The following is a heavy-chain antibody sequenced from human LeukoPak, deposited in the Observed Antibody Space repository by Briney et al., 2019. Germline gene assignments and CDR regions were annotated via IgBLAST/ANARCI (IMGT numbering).Heavy chain of an antibody. V-gene: IGHV1-69*05. D-gene: IGHD1-26*01. CDR1: GGTFSSYA. J-gene: IGHJ4*02. CDR2: IIPIFGTA. Sequence: GSSVKVPCKASGGTFSSYAISWVRQAPGQGLEWMGGIIPIFGTANYAQKFQGRVTITTDESTSTAYMELSSLRSEDTAVYYCVSSSKIVGATHFDYWGQGTLVTVSS. CDR3: VSSSKIVGATHFDY.